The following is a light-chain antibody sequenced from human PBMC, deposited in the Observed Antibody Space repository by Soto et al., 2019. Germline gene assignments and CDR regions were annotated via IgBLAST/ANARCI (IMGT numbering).Light chain of an antibody. CDR2: GAS. Sequence: IVLTQSPATLSLSPGEIATLSFSASQSVISYLALYQQKPGQPPRLLIYGASSRATGIPDRFSGSGSGTDFTLTISRLEPEDVAVYYCQQYGSSPRTFGQGTKVDIK. J-gene: IGKJ1*01. CDR1: QSVISY. V-gene: IGKV3-20*01. CDR3: QQYGSSPRT.